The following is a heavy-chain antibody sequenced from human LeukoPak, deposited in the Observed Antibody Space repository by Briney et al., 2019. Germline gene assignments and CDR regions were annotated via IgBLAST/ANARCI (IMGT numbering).Heavy chain of an antibody. D-gene: IGHD1-26*01. V-gene: IGHV4-39*01. CDR1: GGSISSSNYC. CDR2: MYYSGIT. Sequence: PPETLSLTCTVSGGSISSSNYCWGWIRQPPGKGLEWIGGMYYSGITYYNPSLKSRLTISVYTSKNQFSLKLSSVTAADPAVYSCASSVGATRFDYWGQGTPVTVSS. CDR3: ASSVGATRFDY. J-gene: IGHJ4*02.